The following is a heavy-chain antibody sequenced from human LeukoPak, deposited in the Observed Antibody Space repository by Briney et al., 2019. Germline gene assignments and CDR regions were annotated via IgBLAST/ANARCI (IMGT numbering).Heavy chain of an antibody. CDR2: INHSGST. CDR1: GGSFSGYY. CDR3: ARYLYSSSWYNWFDP. J-gene: IGHJ5*02. Sequence: SETLSLTCAVYGGSFSGYYWSWIRQPPGKGLEWIGEINHSGSTNYNPSLKSRVTISVDTSKNQFSLKLSSVTAADTAVYYCARYLYSSSWYNWFDPWGQGTLVTVSS. V-gene: IGHV4-34*01. D-gene: IGHD6-13*01.